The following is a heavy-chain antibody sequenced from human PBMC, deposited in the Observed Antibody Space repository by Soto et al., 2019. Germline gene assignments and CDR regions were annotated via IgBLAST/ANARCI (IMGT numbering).Heavy chain of an antibody. J-gene: IGHJ4*02. CDR1: GFTFGDYA. Sequence: PGGSLRLSCTASGFTFGDYAMSWFRQAPGKGPEWVGFIKSKAYGGTTECAASVKGRFTISRDDSKSIAYLQMNSLKTEDTAVYYCTRDSGCGGDCYENYFDYWGQGTLVTVSS. CDR2: IKSKAYGGTT. D-gene: IGHD2-21*02. V-gene: IGHV3-49*03. CDR3: TRDSGCGGDCYENYFDY.